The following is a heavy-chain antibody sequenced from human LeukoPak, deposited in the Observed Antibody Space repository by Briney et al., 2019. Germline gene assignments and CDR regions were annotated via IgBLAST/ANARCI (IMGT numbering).Heavy chain of an antibody. D-gene: IGHD1-20*01. CDR3: ARDRGYNWSQLRYIDY. CDR2: IRYDGNNK. V-gene: IGHV3-30*02. CDR1: GLTFSSSW. Sequence: GGSLRLSCAASGLTFSSSWMSWVRQAPGKGLEWVAFIRYDGNNKYYADSVKGRFTISRDNSKNTLYLQMNSLRAEDTAVYYCARDRGYNWSQLRYIDYWGQGTLVTVSS. J-gene: IGHJ4*02.